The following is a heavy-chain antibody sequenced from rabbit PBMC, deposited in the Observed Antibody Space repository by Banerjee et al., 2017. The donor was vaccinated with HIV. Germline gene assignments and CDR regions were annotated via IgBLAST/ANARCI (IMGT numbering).Heavy chain of an antibody. D-gene: IGHD6-1*01. CDR3: ARGGDYSVYAYNL. CDR1: GFSFNNNYV. J-gene: IGHJ4*01. Sequence: QQQLEESGGDLVKPEGSLTLTCTASGFSFNNNYVMCWVRQAPGKGLEWIACIYAGSSGSTYYASWAKGRFTISKTSSTTVTLQMTSLTAADTATYFCARGGDYSVYAYNLWGPGTLVTVS. V-gene: IGHV1S45*01. CDR2: IYAGSSGST.